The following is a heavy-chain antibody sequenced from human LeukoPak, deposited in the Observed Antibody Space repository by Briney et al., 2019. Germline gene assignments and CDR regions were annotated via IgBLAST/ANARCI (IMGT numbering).Heavy chain of an antibody. CDR2: IPYDGSNK. CDR3: ARDGPDSSGYYFDY. J-gene: IGHJ4*02. D-gene: IGHD3-22*01. V-gene: IGHV3-30-3*01. CDR1: GFTFYGYA. Sequence: GGSLTLFCAASGFTFYGYAMDRVRHAPGKGLEWVAVIPYDGSNKYYADSVKGRFTISRDNSKNTLYLQMNSLRAEDTAVYYCARDGPDSSGYYFDYWGQGTLVTVSS.